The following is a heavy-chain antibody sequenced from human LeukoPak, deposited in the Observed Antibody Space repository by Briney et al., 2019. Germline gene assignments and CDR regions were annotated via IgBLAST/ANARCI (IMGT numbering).Heavy chain of an antibody. CDR3: ARSRCYNCAFDV. V-gene: IGHV4-4*07. CDR2: MFTSGNT. D-gene: IGHD2-2*02. CDR1: GGSISPYY. J-gene: IGHJ3*01. Sequence: SETLSLTCTVSGGSISPYYWSWIRQPAGKGLEWIGRMFTSGNTNYNSSLKSRVTMSVDTSKNQFSLKLISVPAADTAVYYCARSRCYNCAFDVWGQGTMVTVSS.